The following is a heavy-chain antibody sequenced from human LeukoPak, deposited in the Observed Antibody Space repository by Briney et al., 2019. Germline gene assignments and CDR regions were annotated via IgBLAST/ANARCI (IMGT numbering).Heavy chain of an antibody. V-gene: IGHV1-8*02. CDR3: AREIPGATNGY. CDR2: MNPNSGNT. J-gene: IGHJ4*02. CDR1: GYTFTGYY. Sequence: GASVKVSCTASGYTFTGYYMHWVRQATGQGLEWMGWMNPNSGNTGYAQKFQGRVTMTRNTSISTAYVELSSLRSEDTAVYYCAREIPGATNGYWGQGTLVTVSS. D-gene: IGHD1-26*01.